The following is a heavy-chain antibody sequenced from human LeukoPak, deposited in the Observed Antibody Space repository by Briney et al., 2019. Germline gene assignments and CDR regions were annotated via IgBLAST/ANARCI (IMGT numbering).Heavy chain of an antibody. CDR2: ISSSGSTI. J-gene: IGHJ4*02. V-gene: IGHV3-48*03. D-gene: IGHD3-22*01. CDR3: AREDDSSGYYYGRCDY. CDR1: GFTFSSYE. Sequence: PGGSLRLSCAASGFTFSSYEMNWVRQATGKGLEWVSYISSSGSTIYYADSVKGRFTISRDNAKNSLYLQMNSLRAEDKAVYYCAREDDSSGYYYGRCDYWGQGTLVTVSS.